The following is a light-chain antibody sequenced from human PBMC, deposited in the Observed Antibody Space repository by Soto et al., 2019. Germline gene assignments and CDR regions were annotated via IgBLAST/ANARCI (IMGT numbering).Light chain of an antibody. CDR3: QQYNSLWT. CDR1: QSISSW. V-gene: IGKV1-5*03. CDR2: KAS. Sequence: DIQMTQSTSTLSASVGDRVTITCRASQSISSWLAWYQQKPGKAPKLLIYKASIESGVPSRFSGSGSGTEFTLTISSLQPDDFATYYCQQYNSLWTFGQGTKVEIK. J-gene: IGKJ1*01.